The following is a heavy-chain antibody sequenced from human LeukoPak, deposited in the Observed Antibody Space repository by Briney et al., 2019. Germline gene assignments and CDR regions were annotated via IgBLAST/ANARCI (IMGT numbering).Heavy chain of an antibody. J-gene: IGHJ4*02. CDR1: GGSFSGYY. CDR3: AREYGDYGESFFDY. V-gene: IGHV4-59*01. D-gene: IGHD4-17*01. Sequence: SETLSLTCAVYGGSFSGYYWSWIRQPPGKGLEWIGYIYYSGSTNYNPSLKSRVTISVDTSKNQFSLKLSSVTAADTAVYYCAREYGDYGESFFDYWGQGTLVTVSS. CDR2: IYYSGST.